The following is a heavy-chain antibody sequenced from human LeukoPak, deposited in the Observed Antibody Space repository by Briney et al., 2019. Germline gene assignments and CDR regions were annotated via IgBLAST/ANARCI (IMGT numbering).Heavy chain of an antibody. CDR3: AKVFEVRGARRPKDY. Sequence: GGSLRLSCAASGFTFSDYGMHWVRQAPGKGLEWVALISYDGGNKFYADSVRDRFTISRDNSKNTLFLQMNSLRTEDTAMYYCAKVFEVRGARRPKDYWGQGTRVIVSS. CDR1: GFTFSDYG. V-gene: IGHV3-30*18. J-gene: IGHJ4*02. D-gene: IGHD3-10*01. CDR2: ISYDGGNK.